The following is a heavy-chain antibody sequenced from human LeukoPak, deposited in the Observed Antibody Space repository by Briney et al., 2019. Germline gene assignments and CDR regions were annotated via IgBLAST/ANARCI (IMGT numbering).Heavy chain of an antibody. CDR2: INPNSGGT. V-gene: IGHV1-2*02. CDR1: GYTFTSYA. Sequence: ASEKVSCKASGYTFTSYAMNWVRQAPGQGLEWTGWINPNSGGTNYAQKFQGRVTMTRDTSISTAYMELSRLRSDDTAVYYCARGGYDKGFDPWGQGTLVTVSS. D-gene: IGHD5-12*01. CDR3: ARGGYDKGFDP. J-gene: IGHJ5*02.